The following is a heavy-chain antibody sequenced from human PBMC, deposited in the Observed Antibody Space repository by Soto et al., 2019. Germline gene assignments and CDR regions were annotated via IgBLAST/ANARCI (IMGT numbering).Heavy chain of an antibody. CDR1: GGSFSGYY. D-gene: IGHD6-19*01. CDR3: ARGFPHYSSGWYRFDY. V-gene: IGHV4-34*01. J-gene: IGHJ4*02. CDR2: INH. Sequence: KASETLALTCAVYGGSFSGYYWSWIRQPPGKGLEWIGEINHNYNPSLKRRVTISVDTSKSQFSLKLSSVTAADTAVYYCARGFPHYSSGWYRFDYWGQGSLVTVS.